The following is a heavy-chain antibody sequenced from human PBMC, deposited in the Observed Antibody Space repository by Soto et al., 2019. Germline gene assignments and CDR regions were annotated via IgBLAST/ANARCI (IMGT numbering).Heavy chain of an antibody. CDR1: GFTVSSNY. Sequence: EVQLVESGGGLVQPGGSLRLSCAASGFTVSSNYMSWVRQAPGKGLEWVSVIYSGGSTYYADSVKGRFTISRDNSKNTLYLQMNGLRAEDTAVYYCERDRSPAGMDVWGQGATVTVSS. CDR3: ERDRSPAGMDV. CDR2: IYSGGST. V-gene: IGHV3-66*01. J-gene: IGHJ6*02. D-gene: IGHD1-26*01.